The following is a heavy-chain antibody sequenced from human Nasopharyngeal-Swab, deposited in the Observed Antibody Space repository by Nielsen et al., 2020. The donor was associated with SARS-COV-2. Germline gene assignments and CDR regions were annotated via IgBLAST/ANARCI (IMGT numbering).Heavy chain of an antibody. CDR1: GFTFSSYA. V-gene: IGHV3-23*01. CDR2: LGTNGNPT. Sequence: GESLKISCAASGFTFSSYAMHWVREAPGKGLSWVSSLGTNGNPTYYADSVKGRFTISRDNSKSTLYLQMDSLRADDTAVYYCTKGGVAGYFDFWGQGALVTVSS. D-gene: IGHD3-10*01. CDR3: TKGGVAGYFDF. J-gene: IGHJ4*02.